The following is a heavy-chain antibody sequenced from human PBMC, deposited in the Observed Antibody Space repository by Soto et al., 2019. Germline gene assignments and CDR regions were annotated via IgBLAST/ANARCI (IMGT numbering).Heavy chain of an antibody. V-gene: IGHV3-23*01. D-gene: IGHD2-8*01. CDR1: GFTLSSYA. CDR3: AKIGYCTNGVCYDAFDI. J-gene: IGHJ3*02. Sequence: GGSLRLSCAASGFTLSSYAMSWVRQAPGKGLEWVSAISGSGGSTYYADSVKGRFTISRDNSKNTLYLQMDSLRAEDTAVYYCAKIGYCTNGVCYDAFDIWGQGTMVTVSS. CDR2: ISGSGGST.